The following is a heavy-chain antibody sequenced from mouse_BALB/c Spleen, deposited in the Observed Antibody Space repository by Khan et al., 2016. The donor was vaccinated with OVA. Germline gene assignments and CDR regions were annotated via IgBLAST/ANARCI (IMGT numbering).Heavy chain of an antibody. CDR3: ARRPRGVYSDYLFTY. CDR1: GFSLSASGVS. CDR2: IYWDDDK. V-gene: IGHV8-12*01. J-gene: IGHJ3*01. Sequence: QVTLKESGPGILQPSQTLSLTCSFSGFSLSASGVSVSWIRQPSGKGLEWLAHIYWDDDKHYNPSLKSRLTISKATSRNPVFLKITSVDTADTATYYCARRPRGVYSDYLFTYWGQGTLVTVSA. D-gene: IGHD2-4*01.